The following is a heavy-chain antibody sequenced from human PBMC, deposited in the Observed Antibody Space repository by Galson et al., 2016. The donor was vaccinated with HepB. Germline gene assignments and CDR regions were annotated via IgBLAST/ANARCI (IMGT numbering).Heavy chain of an antibody. CDR3: TRERWPADY. Sequence: LSLTCTVSDDSISRSYFWGWIRQPPGKGLEWIGNIYYTGSTYYNPSLKSRVTISADTSKNQFSLHLRSVTAADTAVYYCTRERWPADYWGQGTLVAVSS. V-gene: IGHV4-39*02. D-gene: IGHD6-13*01. CDR1: DDSISRSYF. J-gene: IGHJ4*02. CDR2: IYYTGST.